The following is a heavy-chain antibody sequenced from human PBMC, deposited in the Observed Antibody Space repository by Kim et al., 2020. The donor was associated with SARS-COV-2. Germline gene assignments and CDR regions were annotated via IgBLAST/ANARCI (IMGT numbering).Heavy chain of an antibody. J-gene: IGHJ4*02. CDR3: AIRSTSGWDYFHY. Sequence: GGSLRLSCEASGFTFRSYAMNWVRQAPGKSLEWVSIISDGGSGTHYADSVKGRFTISRDNSKNTLFLQMNSLRVEDTAVYYCAIRSTSGWDYFHYWGQGTLVAVSS. CDR1: GFTFRSYA. CDR2: ISDGGSGT. D-gene: IGHD6-19*01. V-gene: IGHV3-23*01.